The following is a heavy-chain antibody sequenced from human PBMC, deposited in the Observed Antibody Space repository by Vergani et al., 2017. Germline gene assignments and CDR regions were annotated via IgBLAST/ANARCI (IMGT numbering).Heavy chain of an antibody. V-gene: IGHV4-61*02. CDR3: ARDLRDDIMIGPDNMPFDS. CDR1: GGSISSGSYY. CDR2: IYTSGST. Sequence: QVQLQESGPGLVKPSQTLSLTCTVSGGSISSGSYYWSWIRQPAGKGLEWIGRIYTSGSTNYNPSLKSRVTISVDTSKNQFSLKLSSVTAADTAVYYCARDLRDDIMIGPDNMPFDSWGQGTLVTVSS. D-gene: IGHD3-9*01. J-gene: IGHJ4*02.